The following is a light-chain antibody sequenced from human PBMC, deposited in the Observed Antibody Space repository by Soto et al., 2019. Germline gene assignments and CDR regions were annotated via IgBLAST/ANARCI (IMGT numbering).Light chain of an antibody. J-gene: IGKJ5*01. CDR2: DAS. Sequence: EIVLTQSPATLSVSPGERATLSCRASQSVSSYLAWYQHKPGQAPRLLIYDASNRATGIPARFSGSGSGTDFTLTFSSLEPEDFAVYYCQQRSNWPHTFGQGTRLEIK. CDR3: QQRSNWPHT. V-gene: IGKV3-11*01. CDR1: QSVSSY.